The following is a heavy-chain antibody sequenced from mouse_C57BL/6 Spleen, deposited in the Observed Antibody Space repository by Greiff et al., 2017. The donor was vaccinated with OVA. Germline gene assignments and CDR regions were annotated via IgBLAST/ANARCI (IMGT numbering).Heavy chain of an antibody. CDR1: GYAFSSSW. D-gene: IGHD2-4*01. J-gene: IGHJ3*01. CDR2: IYPGDGNT. V-gene: IGHV1-82*01. Sequence: ESGPELVKPGASVKISCKASGYAFSSSWMNWVKQRPGKGLEWIGRIYPGDGNTNYNGKFKGKATLTADKSSSTAYMQLSSLTSEDSAVYFCARSNYDYDEAWFAYWGQGTLVTVSA. CDR3: ARSNYDYDEAWFAY.